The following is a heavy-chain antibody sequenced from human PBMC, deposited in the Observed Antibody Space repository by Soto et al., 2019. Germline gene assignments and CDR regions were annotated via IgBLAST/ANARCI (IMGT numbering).Heavy chain of an antibody. D-gene: IGHD1-1*01. CDR3: ARDIESGTAKHFFYYYAMDV. V-gene: IGHV1-18*01. Sequence: ASVKVSCKASGFTFSNYGLTWVRQAPGQGLAWMGWVSANNGHTNYAQNLQGRVSMTTDTSTSTAYMELRGLRFDDTAVYYCARDIESGTAKHFFYYYAMDVWGQGTTVTVSS. CDR1: GFTFSNYG. CDR2: VSANNGHT. J-gene: IGHJ6*02.